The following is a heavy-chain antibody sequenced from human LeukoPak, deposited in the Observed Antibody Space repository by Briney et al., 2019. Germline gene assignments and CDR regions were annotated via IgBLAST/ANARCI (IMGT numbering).Heavy chain of an antibody. J-gene: IGHJ4*02. D-gene: IGHD4-17*01. CDR3: TKLSVDTVTFDY. CDR2: ISGSGGSA. Sequence: GGSLRLSCAASGFTFSSYAMSWVRQAPGKGLEWVSAISGSGGSAYYADSVKGRFTISRDNSKNTLYLQMNSLRAEDTAVYYCTKLSVDTVTFDYWGQGTLVTVSS. V-gene: IGHV3-23*01. CDR1: GFTFSSYA.